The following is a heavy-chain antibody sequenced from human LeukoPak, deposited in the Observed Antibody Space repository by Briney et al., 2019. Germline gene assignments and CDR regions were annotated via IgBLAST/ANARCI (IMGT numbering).Heavy chain of an antibody. CDR2: ISGDGGST. Sequence: PGGSLRLSCAASGFTFDDYAMHWVRQAPGKGLEWVSFISGDGGSTYYADSVKGRFTISRDNSKNSLYLQMNSLRTEGTALYYCAKDLGYRGDPWGQGTLVTVSS. CDR3: AKDLGYRGDP. V-gene: IGHV3-43*02. J-gene: IGHJ5*02. D-gene: IGHD5-18*01. CDR1: GFTFDDYA.